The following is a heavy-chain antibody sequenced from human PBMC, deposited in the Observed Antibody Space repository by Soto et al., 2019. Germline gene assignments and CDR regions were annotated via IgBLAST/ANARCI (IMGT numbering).Heavy chain of an antibody. CDR1: RDSVSSNSSA. J-gene: IGHJ6*02. Sequence: SQTLSLTCAISRDSVSSNSSAWNWIRQSPSRGLEWLGRTYYRSKWYNDYAVSVKSRITINPDTSKNQFSLQLNSVTPEDTAVYYCARATDEVWGSYRYYYYYGMDVWGQGTTVTVSS. CDR2: TYYRSKWYN. V-gene: IGHV6-1*01. CDR3: ARATDEVWGSYRYYYYYGMDV. D-gene: IGHD3-16*02.